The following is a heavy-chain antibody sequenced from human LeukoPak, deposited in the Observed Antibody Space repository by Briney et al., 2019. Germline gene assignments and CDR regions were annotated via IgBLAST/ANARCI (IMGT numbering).Heavy chain of an antibody. CDR2: SHHSGST. CDR3: ARDSSGPPAKFDP. Sequence: SETLSLTCTVSGHSTSSDYYWGWIRQPPGKELEWIGSSHHSGSTYYNPSLESRVTIAVDTSTNQFSLRLSSVTAADTAVYYCARDSSGPPAKFDPWGQGTLVTVSS. CDR1: GHSTSSDYY. J-gene: IGHJ5*02. V-gene: IGHV4-38-2*02. D-gene: IGHD3-22*01.